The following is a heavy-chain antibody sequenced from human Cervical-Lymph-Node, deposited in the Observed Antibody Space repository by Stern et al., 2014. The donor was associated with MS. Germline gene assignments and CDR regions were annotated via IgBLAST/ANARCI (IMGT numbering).Heavy chain of an antibody. D-gene: IGHD2-21*02. CDR2: FDPEHGET. Sequence: VQLVGSGAEVKKPGASVKGSCKVSGYTLSEISMHWVRQAPGKGLEWMGGFDPEHGETRYAQKFQGRVTMAEDRSTDTAYMELSSLRSEDTAVYYCATHRGRVTYYYGMDVWGQGITVTVSS. J-gene: IGHJ6*02. CDR3: ATHRGRVTYYYGMDV. CDR1: GYTLSEIS. V-gene: IGHV1-24*01.